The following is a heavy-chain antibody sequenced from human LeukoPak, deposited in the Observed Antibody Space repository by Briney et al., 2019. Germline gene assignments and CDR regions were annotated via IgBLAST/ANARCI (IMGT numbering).Heavy chain of an antibody. CDR2: ISGSGGST. CDR3: AKQPYYYGSGSPSPIDY. Sequence: HPGGSLRLSCAASGFTFSSYAMSWVRQAPGKGLEWVSAISGSGGSTYYADSVEGRFTISRDNSKNTLYLQMNSLRAEDTAVYYCAKQPYYYGSGSPSPIDYRGQGTLVTVSS. D-gene: IGHD3-10*01. V-gene: IGHV3-23*01. J-gene: IGHJ4*02. CDR1: GFTFSSYA.